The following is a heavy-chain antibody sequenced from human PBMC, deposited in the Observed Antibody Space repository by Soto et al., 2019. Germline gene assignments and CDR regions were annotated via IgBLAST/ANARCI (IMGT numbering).Heavy chain of an antibody. Sequence: PGGSLRLSCAASGFTFSSYGMHWVRQAPGKGLEWVAVISYDGSNKYYADSVKGRFTISRDNSKNTLYLQMNSLRAEDTAVYYCAKDLLGYDSSGLDAFDIWGQGTMVTVSS. CDR2: ISYDGSNK. CDR3: AKDLLGYDSSGLDAFDI. D-gene: IGHD3-22*01. CDR1: GFTFSSYG. V-gene: IGHV3-30*18. J-gene: IGHJ3*02.